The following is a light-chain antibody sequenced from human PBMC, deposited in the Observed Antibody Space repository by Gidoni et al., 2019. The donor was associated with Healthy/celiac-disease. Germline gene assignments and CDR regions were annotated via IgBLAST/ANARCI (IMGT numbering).Light chain of an antibody. J-gene: IGLJ3*02. CDR2: EVS. V-gene: IGLV2-18*02. CDR1: SSDVGSYNR. Sequence: VTISCTGTSSDVGSYNRVSWYQQPPGTAPKLMIYEVSNRPSGVPDRFSGSKSGNTASLTISGLQAEDEADYYCSSYTSSSTSWVFGGGTKLTVL. CDR3: SSYTSSSTSWV.